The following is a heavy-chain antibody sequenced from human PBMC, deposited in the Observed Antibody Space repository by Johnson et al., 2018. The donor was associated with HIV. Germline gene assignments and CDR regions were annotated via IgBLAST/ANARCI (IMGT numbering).Heavy chain of an antibody. Sequence: QVQLVESGGGLVKPGGSLRLSCVGSGFTFSDHYMSWVRQAPGKGLEWVSYISSSGSTIYYADSVKGRFTISRDNSKNTLYLQMNSLRAEDTAVYYCARDHYYDSSGYHEGDAFDIWGQGTMVTVSS. D-gene: IGHD3-22*01. CDR1: GFTFSDHY. CDR2: ISSSGSTI. CDR3: ARDHYYDSSGYHEGDAFDI. V-gene: IGHV3-11*01. J-gene: IGHJ3*02.